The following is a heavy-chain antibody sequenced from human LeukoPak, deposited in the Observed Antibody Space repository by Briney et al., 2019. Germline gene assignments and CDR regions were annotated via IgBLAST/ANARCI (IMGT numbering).Heavy chain of an antibody. D-gene: IGHD3-10*01. V-gene: IGHV3-48*04. CDR3: AGFDYYGSESYYNHFDS. J-gene: IGHJ4*02. CDR1: GFTFSNYG. CDR2: ISISGSTI. Sequence: GGSLRLSSGASGFTFSNYGMLWVRQAPGKGLEWVSYISISGSTIYYADSVKGRFTISRDNAKNSLYLQMNSLRAEDTAVYYCAGFDYYGSESYYNHFDSWGQGTLVTVSS.